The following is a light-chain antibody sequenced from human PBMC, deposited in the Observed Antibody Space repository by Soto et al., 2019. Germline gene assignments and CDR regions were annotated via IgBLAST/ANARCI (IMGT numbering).Light chain of an antibody. CDR1: QSVSSR. V-gene: IGKV3-20*01. J-gene: IGKJ5*01. CDR3: QHYAGGSRIT. CDR2: GAS. Sequence: EIVRTQSPGTLSLSPGERATLSCRASQSVSSRLAWYQQKPGQAPRLLISGASSRATGIPDRFSGSGFGTDFTLTISRLEPEDFALYYCQHYAGGSRITFGQGTRLAIK.